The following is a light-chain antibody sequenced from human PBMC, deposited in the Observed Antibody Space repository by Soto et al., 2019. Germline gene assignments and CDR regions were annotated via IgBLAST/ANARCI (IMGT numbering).Light chain of an antibody. CDR1: SSNIGSNY. Sequence: QSVLTQPPSASGTLGQRVTISCSGSSSNIGSNYVYWYQQLPGTAPKLLIYRNNQRPSGVPDRFSGSKSGTSASLAISGLRSEDEADYYCAAWDDSLSGREVVFGGGTKVTVL. CDR2: RNN. CDR3: AAWDDSLSGREVV. V-gene: IGLV1-47*01. J-gene: IGLJ2*01.